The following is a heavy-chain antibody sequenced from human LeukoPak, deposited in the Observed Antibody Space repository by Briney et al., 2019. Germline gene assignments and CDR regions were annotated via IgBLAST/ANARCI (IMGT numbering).Heavy chain of an antibody. J-gene: IGHJ4*02. D-gene: IGHD2-2*01. CDR2: INHSGST. CDR3: ARVSGPRGGGGPDIVVVPAATSDMALYYFDY. Sequence: SETLSLTCAVYGGSFSNYYWSWISQPPGKGLEWIGEINHSGSTNYNPSLKSRVTISVDTSKNQFSLKLSSVTAADTAVYYCARVSGPRGGGGPDIVVVPAATSDMALYYFDYWGQGTLVTVSS. V-gene: IGHV4-34*01. CDR1: GGSFSNYY.